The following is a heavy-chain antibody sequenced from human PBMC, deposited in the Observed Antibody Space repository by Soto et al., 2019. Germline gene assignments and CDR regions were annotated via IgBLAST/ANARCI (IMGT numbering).Heavy chain of an antibody. D-gene: IGHD3-22*01. J-gene: IGHJ5*02. V-gene: IGHV3-33*01. Sequence: QVQLVEYGGGVVQPGRSLRLSCAASGFTFSSYGMHWVRQAPGKGLEWVAVIWDDGSNKYYADSVKGRFTISRDNSKNTLYLQMNSLRAEDTAVYYCAREAYYYDSSGYYSKWFDPWGQGTLVTVSS. CDR2: IWDDGSNK. CDR3: AREAYYYDSSGYYSKWFDP. CDR1: GFTFSSYG.